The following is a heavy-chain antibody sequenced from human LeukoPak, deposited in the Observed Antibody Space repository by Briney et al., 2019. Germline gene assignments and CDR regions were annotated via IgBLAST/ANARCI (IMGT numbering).Heavy chain of an antibody. V-gene: IGHV3-23*01. CDR2: ISGSGGST. CDR1: GFTFSSYA. CDR3: AKSYYYDSSGYAKGNFDY. J-gene: IGHJ4*02. D-gene: IGHD3-22*01. Sequence: GGSLRVSCAASGFTFSSYAMSWVRQAPGKGLEWVSAISGSGGSTYYADSVKGRFTISRDNSKNTLYLQMNSLRAEDTAVYYCAKSYYYDSSGYAKGNFDYWGQGTLVTVSS.